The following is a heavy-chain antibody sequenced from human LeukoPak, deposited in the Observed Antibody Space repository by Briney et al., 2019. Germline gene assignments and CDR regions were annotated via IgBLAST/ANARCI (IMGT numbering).Heavy chain of an antibody. V-gene: IGHV1-2*06. CDR1: GYTFPGYY. Sequence: ASVKVSCKASGYTFPGYYMHWVRQAPGQGLEWMGRINPNSGGTNYAQKFQGRVTMTRDTSISTAYMELSRLRSDDTAVYYCAREETSGGFDYWGQGTLVTVSS. D-gene: IGHD3-10*01. J-gene: IGHJ4*02. CDR2: INPNSGGT. CDR3: AREETSGGFDY.